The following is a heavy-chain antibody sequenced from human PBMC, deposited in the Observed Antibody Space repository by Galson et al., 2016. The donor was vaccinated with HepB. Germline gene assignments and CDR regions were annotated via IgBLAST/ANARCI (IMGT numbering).Heavy chain of an antibody. J-gene: IGHJ4*02. Sequence: SGFSLSSYWMSWVRQAPGKGLEWVANVKYDGSEKYYVDSVKGRFTISRDNAKNSMSLQMNSLSAEDTAVYYCVRDGSGGWHFDNWGQGTLITVSS. CDR1: GFSLSSYW. D-gene: IGHD6-19*01. V-gene: IGHV3-7*01. CDR2: VKYDGSEK. CDR3: VRDGSGGWHFDN.